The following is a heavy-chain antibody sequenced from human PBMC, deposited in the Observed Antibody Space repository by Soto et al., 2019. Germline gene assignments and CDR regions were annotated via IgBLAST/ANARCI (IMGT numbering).Heavy chain of an antibody. CDR1: GYTFTGYY. CDR3: ARGRGSSSWYDY. J-gene: IGHJ4*02. V-gene: IGHV1-2*02. D-gene: IGHD6-13*01. CDR2: INPNSGGT. Sequence: ASVEVSCKASGYTFTGYYMHCVRQAPGQGLEGMGWINPNSGGTKYAQKFQGMVTMTRNTSISTAYMELSRLRSDATAVYYCARGRGSSSWYDYWGQGTLVTVSS.